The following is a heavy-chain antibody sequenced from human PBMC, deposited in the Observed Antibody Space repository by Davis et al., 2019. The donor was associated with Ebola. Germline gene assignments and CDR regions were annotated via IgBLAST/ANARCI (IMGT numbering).Heavy chain of an antibody. CDR3: ARVWTTGDPDY. J-gene: IGHJ4*02. V-gene: IGHV3-33*01. CDR2: IWYDGSNK. D-gene: IGHD3/OR15-3a*01. Sequence: GESLKISCAASGFTFSSYGMHWVRQAPGKGLEWVAVIWYDGSNKYYADPVKGRFTISRDNSKNTLYLQMNSLRAEDTAVYYCARVWTTGDPDYWGQGTLVTVSS. CDR1: GFTFSSYG.